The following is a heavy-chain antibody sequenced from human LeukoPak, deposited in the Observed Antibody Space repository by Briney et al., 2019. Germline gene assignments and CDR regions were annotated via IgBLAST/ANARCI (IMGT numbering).Heavy chain of an antibody. CDR1: GGTFSSYA. D-gene: IGHD5-24*01. CDR3: AREYEGDGYHLGFDP. CDR2: IIPILGIA. Sequence: SVKVSCKASGGTFSSYAISWVRQAPGQGLEWMGGIIPILGIANYAQKFQGRVTITADKSTSTAYMELSSLRSEDTAVYYCAREYEGDGYHLGFDPWGQGTLVTVSS. V-gene: IGHV1-69*10. J-gene: IGHJ5*02.